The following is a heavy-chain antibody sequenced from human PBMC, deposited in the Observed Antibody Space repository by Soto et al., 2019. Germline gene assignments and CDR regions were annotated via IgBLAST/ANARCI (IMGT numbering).Heavy chain of an antibody. CDR2: ISYDGSNK. V-gene: IGHV3-30-3*01. J-gene: IGHJ4*02. CDR3: ARDLTTVTPNFDY. Sequence: QVQLVESGGGVVQPGRSLRLSCAASGFTFSSYAMHWVRQAPGKGLEWVAVISYDGSNKYYADSVKGRFTISRDNSKNTLYLQMNSLRAEDTAVYYCARDLTTVTPNFDYWGQGTLVTVSS. D-gene: IGHD4-4*01. CDR1: GFTFSSYA.